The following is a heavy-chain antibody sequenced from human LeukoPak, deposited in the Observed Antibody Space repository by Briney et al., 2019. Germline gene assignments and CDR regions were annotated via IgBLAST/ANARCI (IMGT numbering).Heavy chain of an antibody. CDR2: ISSSSSYI. J-gene: IGHJ4*02. CDR1: GFTFSGYS. D-gene: IGHD5-24*01. V-gene: IGHV3-21*01. CDR3: ARGRGGYNWNY. Sequence: GGSLRLSCAASGFTFSGYSMTWVRQAPGKGLEWVSSISSSSSYIYYADSVKGRFTISRDNAKNSLFLQMDSLRAEDTAVYYCARGRGGYNWNYWGQGTLVTVSS.